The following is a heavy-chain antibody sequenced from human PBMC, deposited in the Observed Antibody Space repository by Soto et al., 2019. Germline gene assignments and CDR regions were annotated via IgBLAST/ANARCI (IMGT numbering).Heavy chain of an antibody. J-gene: IGHJ4*02. CDR3: AKDYYDSSGYPTSFDY. D-gene: IGHD3-22*01. CDR2: ISGSGGST. Sequence: EVQLLESGGGLVQPGGSLRLSCAASGFTFSSYAMSWVRQAPGKGLEWVSAISGSGGSTYYADSVKGRFTISRDDSKNTMYLQMKSQSAEDTAVYYCAKDYYDSSGYPTSFDYWGQGTLVTVSS. V-gene: IGHV3-23*01. CDR1: GFTFSSYA.